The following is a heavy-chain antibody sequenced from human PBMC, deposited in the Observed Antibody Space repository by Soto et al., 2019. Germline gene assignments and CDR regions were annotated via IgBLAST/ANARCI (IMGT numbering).Heavy chain of an antibody. J-gene: IGHJ6*02. V-gene: IGHV4-59*01. Sequence: PSETLCLTCTVSGGSISSYYWSWIRQPPGKGLEWIGYIYYSGSTNYNPSLKSRVTISVDTSKNQFSLKLSSVTAADTAVYYCARTRGGELPFAMDVWGQGTTVTGSS. CDR3: ARTRGGELPFAMDV. CDR2: IYYSGST. D-gene: IGHD1-26*01. CDR1: GGSISSYY.